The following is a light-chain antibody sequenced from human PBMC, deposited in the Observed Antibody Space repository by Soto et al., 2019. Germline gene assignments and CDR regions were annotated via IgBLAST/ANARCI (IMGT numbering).Light chain of an antibody. J-gene: IGKJ1*01. CDR1: QGIGTW. CDR2: SAS. CDR3: QQAHSLPRT. Sequence: GDRVTITCRASQGIGTWVAWYQQRPGKAPILLIFSASTLQSGVPSRFSGSGSGTEFTLTINSLQPEDFATYYCQQAHSLPRTFGQGTKVDI. V-gene: IGKV1D-12*01.